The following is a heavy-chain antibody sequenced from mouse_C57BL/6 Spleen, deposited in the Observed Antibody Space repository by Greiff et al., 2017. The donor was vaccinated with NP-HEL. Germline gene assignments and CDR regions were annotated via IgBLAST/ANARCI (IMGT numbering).Heavy chain of an antibody. D-gene: IGHD2-3*01. Sequence: EVQLQQSGPELVKPGASVKISCKASGYTFTDYYMNWVKQSHGKSLEWIGDINPNNGGTSYNQKFKGKATLTVDKSSSTAYMELRSLTSEDSAVYYCARRADDGYYAMDYWGQGTSVTVSS. J-gene: IGHJ4*01. V-gene: IGHV1-26*01. CDR2: INPNNGGT. CDR1: GYTFTDYY. CDR3: ARRADDGYYAMDY.